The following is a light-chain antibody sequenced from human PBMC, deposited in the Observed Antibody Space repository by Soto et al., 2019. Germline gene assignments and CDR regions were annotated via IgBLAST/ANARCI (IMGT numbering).Light chain of an antibody. CDR1: QSVSSN. CDR2: GAS. CDR3: QQYNTWPPDRT. V-gene: IGKV3-15*01. J-gene: IGKJ1*01. Sequence: EIVMTQSPATLSVSPGERATLSCRASQSVSSNLAWYQQKPGQAPRLLIYGASTRATGSPARFSGSGSGKEFTLTISSLQSEDFAIYFCQQYNTWPPDRTFGQGTKVEIK.